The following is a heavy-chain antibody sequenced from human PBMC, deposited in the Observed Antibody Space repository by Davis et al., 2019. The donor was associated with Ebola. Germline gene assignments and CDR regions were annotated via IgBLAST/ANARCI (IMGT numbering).Heavy chain of an antibody. Sequence: GESLKISCAASGFTFSSYAMSWVRQAPGKGLEWVSAISGSGGSTYYADSVKGRFTISRDNSKNTLYLQMNSLRAEETAVYYCAKSSSSWYKFGYWGQGTLVTVSS. CDR1: GFTFSSYA. CDR2: ISGSGGST. D-gene: IGHD6-13*01. J-gene: IGHJ4*02. CDR3: AKSSSSWYKFGY. V-gene: IGHV3-23*01.